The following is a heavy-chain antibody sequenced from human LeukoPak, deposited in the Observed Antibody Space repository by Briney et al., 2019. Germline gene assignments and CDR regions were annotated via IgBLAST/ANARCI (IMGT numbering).Heavy chain of an antibody. V-gene: IGHV4-34*01. Sequence: SETLSLTCAVYGGSFSGYYWSWIRQPPGKWLEWIGEINHSGSTNYNPSLKSRVTISVDTSKNQFSLKLSSVTAADTAVYYCARHKIVVVPRWWFDPWGQGTLVTVSS. D-gene: IGHD3-22*01. CDR1: GGSFSGYY. CDR3: ARHKIVVVPRWWFDP. J-gene: IGHJ5*02. CDR2: INHSGST.